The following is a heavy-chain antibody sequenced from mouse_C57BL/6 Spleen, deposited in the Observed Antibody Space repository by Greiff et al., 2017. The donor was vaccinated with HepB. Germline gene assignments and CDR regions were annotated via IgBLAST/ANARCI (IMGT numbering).Heavy chain of an antibody. D-gene: IGHD2-5*01. CDR2: ISDGGSYT. V-gene: IGHV5-4*03. CDR3: ARTAYYSKDWYFDV. Sequence: EVKLMESGGGLVKPGGSLKLSCAASGFTFSSYAMSWVRQTPEKRLEWVATISDGGSYTYYPDNVKGRFTISRDNAKNNLYLQMSHLKSEDTAMYYCARTAYYSKDWYFDVWGTGTTVTVSS. J-gene: IGHJ1*03. CDR1: GFTFSSYA.